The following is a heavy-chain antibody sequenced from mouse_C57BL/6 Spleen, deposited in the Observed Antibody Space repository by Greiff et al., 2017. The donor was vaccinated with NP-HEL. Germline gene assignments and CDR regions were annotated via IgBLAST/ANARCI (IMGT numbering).Heavy chain of an antibody. CDR2: IDPANGNT. V-gene: IGHV14-3*01. CDR1: GFNIKNTY. Sequence: VQLKESVAELVRPGASVKLSCTASGFNIKNTYMHWVKQRPEQGLEWIGRIDPANGNTKYAPKFQGKATITADTSSNTAYLQLSSLTSEDTAIYYCARFTTVVEGYFDVWGTGTTVTVSS. CDR3: ARFTTVVEGYFDV. D-gene: IGHD1-1*01. J-gene: IGHJ1*03.